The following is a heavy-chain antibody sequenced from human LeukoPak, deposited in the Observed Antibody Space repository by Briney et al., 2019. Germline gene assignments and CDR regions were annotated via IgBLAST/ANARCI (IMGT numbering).Heavy chain of an antibody. CDR1: GGSISSSSSY. CDR3: ARRNEDLIAAAGSDAFDI. V-gene: IGHV4-39*01. CDR2: IYYSGST. D-gene: IGHD6-13*01. Sequence: SETLSLTCTVSGGSISSSSSYWGWIRQPPGKGLEWIGSIYYSGSTYYNPSLKSRVTISVDTSKNQFSLKLSSVTAADTAVYYCARRNEDLIAAAGSDAFDIWGQGTMVTVSS. J-gene: IGHJ3*02.